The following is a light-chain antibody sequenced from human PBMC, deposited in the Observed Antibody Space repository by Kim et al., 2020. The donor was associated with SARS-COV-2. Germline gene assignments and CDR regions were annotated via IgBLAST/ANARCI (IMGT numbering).Light chain of an antibody. V-gene: IGKV1-33*01. CDR1: QDIRNS. Sequence: ESVGDGVTITCQASQDIRNSLNWYQHKPGKGPKLLISEASNLETGVPSRFSASGTGTHFTFLISSLQPEDFATYYCQQDDDLPITFGQGTRLEIK. J-gene: IGKJ5*01. CDR2: EAS. CDR3: QQDDDLPIT.